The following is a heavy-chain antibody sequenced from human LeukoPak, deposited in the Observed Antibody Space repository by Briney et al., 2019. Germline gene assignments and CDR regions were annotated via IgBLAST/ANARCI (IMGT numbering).Heavy chain of an antibody. Sequence: GGTLRLFCGACGFIFRSYGMSGVRQSRGKGVEWVSGIRGRWGSTYYADSVEGRFTISRDNSKNTLYLQMNSLRAEDTAVYYCAKTAYYYGSSGYYYSDYSYYFMDVWGKGTTVTISS. V-gene: IGHV3-23*01. J-gene: IGHJ6*03. CDR2: IRGRWGST. CDR1: GFIFRSYG. D-gene: IGHD3-22*01. CDR3: AKTAYYYGSSGYYYSDYSYYFMDV.